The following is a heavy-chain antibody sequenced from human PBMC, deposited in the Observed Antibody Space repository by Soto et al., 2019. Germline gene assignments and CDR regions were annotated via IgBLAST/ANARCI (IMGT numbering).Heavy chain of an antibody. V-gene: IGHV3-73*01. J-gene: IGHJ5*02. Sequence: PGGSLRLSCAASGVTFSGSAMHWVRQASGKGLEWVGRIRSKASSYATAYAASVKGRFTISRDDSKNTAYLQMNSLKTEDTAVYYCTRQDIVVVPASFDPWGQGTLVTVSS. CDR1: GVTFSGSA. CDR2: IRSKASSYAT. D-gene: IGHD2-2*01. CDR3: TRQDIVVVPASFDP.